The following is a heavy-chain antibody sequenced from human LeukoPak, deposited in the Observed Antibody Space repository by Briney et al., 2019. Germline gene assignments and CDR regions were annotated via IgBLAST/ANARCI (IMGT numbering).Heavy chain of an antibody. CDR3: ARDQDGGKYYYESSGYSH. CDR1: GFTFSSYG. J-gene: IGHJ4*02. V-gene: IGHV3-21*01. D-gene: IGHD3-22*01. CDR2: ISSGGHI. Sequence: PGGSLRLSCAASGFTFSSYGLNWVRQAPGKGLDWVSTISSGGHIYYEDSVKGRFTISRDNAKNSLYLQMNSLRAEDTAVYYCARDQDGGKYYYESSGYSHWGQGILVTVSS.